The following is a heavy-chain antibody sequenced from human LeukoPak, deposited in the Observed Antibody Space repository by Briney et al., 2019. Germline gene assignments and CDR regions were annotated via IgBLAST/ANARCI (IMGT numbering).Heavy chain of an antibody. CDR1: GYTFTGYY. D-gene: IGHD4-17*01. V-gene: IGHV1-2*02. CDR3: ARQGTSYGDYVDPYYYMDV. J-gene: IGHJ6*03. Sequence: ASVKVSCKASGYTFTGYYMHWVRQAPGQGLEWMGWINPNSGGTNYAQKLQGRVTMTTDTSTSTAYMELRSLRSDDTAVYYCARQGTSYGDYVDPYYYMDVWGKGTTVTVSS. CDR2: INPNSGGT.